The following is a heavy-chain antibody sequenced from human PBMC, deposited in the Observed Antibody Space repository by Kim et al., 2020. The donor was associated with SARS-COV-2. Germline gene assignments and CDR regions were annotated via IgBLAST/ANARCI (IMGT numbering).Heavy chain of an antibody. CDR3: ARGRVGVVPSPVLGLGPFLQYHYMDV. V-gene: IGHV4-34*01. Sequence: SETLSLTCAVFGESFSGFSWTWIRQSPGKGLEWIGEINQGGRTNYKPSLKSRVTISLDTSKNQFFLRVTSVTAADSAIYYCARGRVGVVPSPVLGLGPFLQYHYMDVWGQGATVTVS. CDR2: INQGGRT. D-gene: IGHD2-15*01. CDR1: GESFSGFS. J-gene: IGHJ6*03.